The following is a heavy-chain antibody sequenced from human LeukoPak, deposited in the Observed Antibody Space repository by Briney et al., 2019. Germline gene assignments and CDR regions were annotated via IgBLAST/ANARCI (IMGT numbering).Heavy chain of an antibody. Sequence: SETLSLTCTVSGGSISSYYWSWIRQPPGKGLEWIGYIFYSGSTNYNPSLKSRVTISVDTSKNQFSLKLSSVTAADTAVYYCARVYYSNSYDYWYFDLWGRGTLVTVSS. V-gene: IGHV4-59*01. CDR3: ARVYYSNSYDYWYFDL. CDR1: GGSISSYY. D-gene: IGHD6-13*01. J-gene: IGHJ2*01. CDR2: IFYSGST.